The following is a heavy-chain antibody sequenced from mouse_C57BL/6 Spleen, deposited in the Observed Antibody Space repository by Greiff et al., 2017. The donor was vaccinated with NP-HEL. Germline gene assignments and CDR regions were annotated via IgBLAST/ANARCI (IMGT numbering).Heavy chain of an antibody. J-gene: IGHJ1*03. V-gene: IGHV1-69*01. Sequence: QVQLQQPGAELVMPGASVKLSCKASGYTFTSYWMHWVKQRPGQGLEWIGEIDPSDSYTNYNKKFKGKSTLTVDKSSSTAYMQLSSLTSEDSAVYYCARSSYYYGSSYVGWYFDVWGTGTTVTVSS. CDR2: IDPSDSYT. CDR3: ARSSYYYGSSYVGWYFDV. D-gene: IGHD1-1*01. CDR1: GYTFTSYW.